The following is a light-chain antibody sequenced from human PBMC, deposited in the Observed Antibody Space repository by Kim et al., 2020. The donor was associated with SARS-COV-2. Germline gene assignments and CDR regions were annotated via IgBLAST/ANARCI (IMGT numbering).Light chain of an antibody. CDR2: LNSDGSH. CDR1: NGHSSYA. V-gene: IGLV4-69*01. J-gene: IGLJ3*02. CDR3: QTWGTGIGV. Sequence: QLVLTQSPSASASLGASVKLTCTLSNGHSSYAIAWHQQQPEKGPRYLMKLNSDGSHSKGDGIPDRFSGSSSGAERYLTISSLQSEDEADYYCQTWGTGIGVFGGGTQLTVL.